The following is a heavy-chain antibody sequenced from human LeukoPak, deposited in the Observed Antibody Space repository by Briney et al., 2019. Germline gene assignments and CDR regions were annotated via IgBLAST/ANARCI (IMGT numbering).Heavy chain of an antibody. CDR1: GFTFSSYA. CDR2: ISSSSSYI. Sequence: GGSLRLSCAASGFTFSSYAMSWVRQAPGKGLEWVSSISSSSSYIYYADSVKGRFTISRDNAKNSLYLQMNSLRAEDTAVYYCARSLVVAPDYWGQGTLVTVSS. V-gene: IGHV3-21*01. CDR3: ARSLVVAPDY. J-gene: IGHJ4*02. D-gene: IGHD2-15*01.